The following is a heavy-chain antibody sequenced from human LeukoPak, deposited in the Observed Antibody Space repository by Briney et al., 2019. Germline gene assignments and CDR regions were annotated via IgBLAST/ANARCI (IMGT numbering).Heavy chain of an antibody. D-gene: IGHD3-9*01. CDR2: ISAYNGNI. V-gene: IGHV1-18*01. Sequence: ASVKVSCKASGYTFTSYGISWVRQAPGQGLEWMGWISAYNGNINYAQKLQGRVTMTTDTSTSTAYMELRSLRSDDTAVYYCARATYCDILTGLYWFDPWGQGTLVTVSS. CDR1: GYTFTSYG. CDR3: ARATYCDILTGLYWFDP. J-gene: IGHJ5*02.